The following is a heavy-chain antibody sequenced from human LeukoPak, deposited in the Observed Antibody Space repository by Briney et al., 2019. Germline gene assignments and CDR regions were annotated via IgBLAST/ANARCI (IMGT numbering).Heavy chain of an antibody. V-gene: IGHV3-30-3*01. Sequence: PGGSLRLSCAASGFMFRNYAMEWVRQVPGKGLEWVAVTSFDGSTKFSADSVKGRFTISRDNSKNTLYLQMNSLRAEDTAVYYCARDGGSGSLFRYFDYWGQGTLVTVPS. CDR3: ARDGGSGSLFRYFDY. J-gene: IGHJ4*02. D-gene: IGHD3-10*01. CDR1: GFMFRNYA. CDR2: TSFDGSTK.